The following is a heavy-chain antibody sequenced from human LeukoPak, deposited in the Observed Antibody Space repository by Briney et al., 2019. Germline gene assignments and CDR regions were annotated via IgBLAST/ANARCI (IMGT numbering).Heavy chain of an antibody. Sequence: PGGSLRLSCVASGFTFSTYWMNWVRPAPGKGLERVGTISPDGSDKYYVDSVKGRFTISRDNAKTSLYLQINSLRADDTALYFCARGIVVVVGASDHFDYWGQGTLITVSS. CDR1: GFTFSTYW. V-gene: IGHV3-7*01. D-gene: IGHD2-15*01. J-gene: IGHJ4*02. CDR2: ISPDGSDK. CDR3: ARGIVVVVGASDHFDY.